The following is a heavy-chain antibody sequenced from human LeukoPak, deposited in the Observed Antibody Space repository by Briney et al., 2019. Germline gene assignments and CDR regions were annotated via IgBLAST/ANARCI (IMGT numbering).Heavy chain of an antibody. D-gene: IGHD3-3*01. V-gene: IGHV3-7*03. J-gene: IGHJ6*02. CDR1: GFTFSNFW. CDR3: VKEIFRNGFHGLDV. CDR2: IKQDETEK. Sequence: PGGSLRLSCTASGFTFSNFWMGWVRQAPGKGLEWVANIKQDETEKFYLGSVKGRFTISRDNSRNILYLQMNSLRAEDTAVYYCVKEIFRNGFHGLDVWGQGTTVTVSS.